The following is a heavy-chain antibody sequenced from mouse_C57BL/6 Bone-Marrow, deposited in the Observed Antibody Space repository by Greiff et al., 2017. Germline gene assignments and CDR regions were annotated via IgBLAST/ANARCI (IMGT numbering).Heavy chain of an antibody. CDR1: GFSLTSYG. CDR2: IWSGGST. CDR3: ATIWSVYAMDY. D-gene: IGHD1-1*02. V-gene: IGHV2-2*01. J-gene: IGHJ4*01. Sequence: QVQLQESGPGLVQPSQSLSITCTVSGFSLTSYGVHWVRQSPGQGLEWLGVIWSGGSTDYNAAFISSLSTSTDNSNTNVVFKMNSLQADDTAIYYCATIWSVYAMDYGGEGTSVTVSS.